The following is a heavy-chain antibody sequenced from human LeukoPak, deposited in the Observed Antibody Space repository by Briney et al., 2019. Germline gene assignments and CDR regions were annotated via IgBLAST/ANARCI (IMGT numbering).Heavy chain of an antibody. Sequence: SETLSLTCTVSGGSISGYYWTWIRQPPGKGLEWIGFIYYRGSTNYNPSHKSRVTISLDTSRNQFSLKLSSVTAADTAVYYCARASHGSNSEFDYWGLGTLVTVSS. V-gene: IGHV4-59*01. CDR1: GGSISGYY. CDR2: IYYRGST. D-gene: IGHD4-23*01. J-gene: IGHJ4*02. CDR3: ARASHGSNSEFDY.